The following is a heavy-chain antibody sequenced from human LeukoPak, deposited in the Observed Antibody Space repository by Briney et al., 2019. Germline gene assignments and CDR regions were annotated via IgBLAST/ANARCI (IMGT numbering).Heavy chain of an antibody. CDR3: ATSTTVVTHDAFDI. J-gene: IGHJ3*02. D-gene: IGHD4-23*01. Sequence: ASVKVSCKASGYTFTGYYMHWVRQAPGQGLEWMGIINPSGGSTSYAQKFQGRVTMTRDMSTSTVYMELSSLRSEDTAVYYCATSTTVVTHDAFDIWGQGTMVTVSS. V-gene: IGHV1-46*01. CDR1: GYTFTGYY. CDR2: INPSGGST.